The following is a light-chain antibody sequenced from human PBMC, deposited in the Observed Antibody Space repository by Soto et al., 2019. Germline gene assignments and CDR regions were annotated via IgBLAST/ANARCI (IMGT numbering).Light chain of an antibody. Sequence: EIVMTQSPATLSLSPGERATLSCRASQSVSSNLAWYQQKPGQGPRLLIYGASTRATGVPARFSGSGSGTEFTLTISSLQSEDFAVYYCRHYSNWPTFGQGTKVEIK. J-gene: IGKJ1*01. V-gene: IGKV3-15*01. CDR2: GAS. CDR3: RHYSNWPT. CDR1: QSVSSN.